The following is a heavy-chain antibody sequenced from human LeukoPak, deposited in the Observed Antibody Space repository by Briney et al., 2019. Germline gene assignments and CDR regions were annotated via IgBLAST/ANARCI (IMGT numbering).Heavy chain of an antibody. J-gene: IGHJ5*02. V-gene: IGHV4-31*03. CDR2: IYYSGST. CDR1: GGSISSGGYY. CDR3: AREDGSSRDWFDP. Sequence: SETLCLTCTVSGGSISSGGYYWSWIRQPPGRGLEWIGYIYYSGSTYYNPSLKSRVTISVDTSKNHFSLKLSSVTAAGTAVYYCAREDGSSRDWFDPWGQGTLVTVSS.